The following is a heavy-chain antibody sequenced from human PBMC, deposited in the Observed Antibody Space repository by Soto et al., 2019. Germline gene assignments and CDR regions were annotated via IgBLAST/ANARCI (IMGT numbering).Heavy chain of an antibody. CDR1: GYTFSSYG. CDR3: AREGYYSGSGTYSPPRYYGMDV. Sequence: QVQLVQSGVEVKKAGASVKVSCKASGYTFSSYGISWARQAPGQGLEWMGWISDYNGNTHYAQKFQGRLNMTTDTSTRTAYVGWRGLRYDDTAVYFCAREGYYSGSGTYSPPRYYGMDVWGQGTTVTVSS. D-gene: IGHD3-10*01. V-gene: IGHV1-18*01. CDR2: ISDYNGNT. J-gene: IGHJ6*02.